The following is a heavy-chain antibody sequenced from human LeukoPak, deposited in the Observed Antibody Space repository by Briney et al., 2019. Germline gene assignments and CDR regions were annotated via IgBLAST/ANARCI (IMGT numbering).Heavy chain of an antibody. CDR2: INHSGST. CDR3: ARHPASGYSSSWSYFDY. D-gene: IGHD6-13*01. Sequence: SETLSLTCAVYGGSFSGYYWSWIRQPPGKGLEWIGEINHSGSTNYNPSLKSRVTISVDTSKNQFSLKLRSVTAADTAVYYCARHPASGYSSSWSYFDYWGQGTLVTVSS. CDR1: GGSFSGYY. J-gene: IGHJ4*02. V-gene: IGHV4-34*01.